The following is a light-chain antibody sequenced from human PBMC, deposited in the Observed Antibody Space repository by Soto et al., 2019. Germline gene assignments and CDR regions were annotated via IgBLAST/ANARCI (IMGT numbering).Light chain of an antibody. Sequence: DIQMTQSPSSLSASVGDRVTITCRASQSIRNYLNWYQQQPGEAPKLLISATSTLQSGVPSRFSGGGSGTDFTLTISSLQPEDFATYYCQQSYSMWTFGQGTKVEIK. CDR1: QSIRNY. J-gene: IGKJ1*01. CDR3: QQSYSMWT. CDR2: ATS. V-gene: IGKV1-39*01.